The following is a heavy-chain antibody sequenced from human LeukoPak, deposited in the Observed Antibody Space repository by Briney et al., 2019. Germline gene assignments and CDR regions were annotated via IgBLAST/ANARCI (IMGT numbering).Heavy chain of an antibody. CDR1: GDTFIIND. D-gene: IGHD6-13*01. CDR3: ARVTAAGTWTFDI. Sequence: ASVKVSCKASGDTFIINDINWVRQATGQGLEWMGGMNPNSGNTGYAQKFQGRVTMTRNISITTAYMELTDLRSEDTAVYYCARVTAAGTWTFDIWGQGTTVTVSS. V-gene: IGHV1-8*02. J-gene: IGHJ3*02. CDR2: MNPNSGNT.